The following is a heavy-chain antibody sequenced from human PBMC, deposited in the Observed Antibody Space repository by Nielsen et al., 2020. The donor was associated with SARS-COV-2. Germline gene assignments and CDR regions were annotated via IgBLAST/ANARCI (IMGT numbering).Heavy chain of an antibody. CDR1: GYSFTSYW. D-gene: IGHD5-18*01. CDR3: PRHRLAGGYGAGANDY. CDR2: IYPGDSDT. Sequence: GESLKISCKGSGYSFTSYWIGWVRQMPGKGLEWVGIIYPGDSDTRYSPSFQGQVTISADKSISTAYLQWSSLKASDTAMYYCPRHRLAGGYGAGANDYWGQGTLVTVSS. V-gene: IGHV5-51*01. J-gene: IGHJ4*02.